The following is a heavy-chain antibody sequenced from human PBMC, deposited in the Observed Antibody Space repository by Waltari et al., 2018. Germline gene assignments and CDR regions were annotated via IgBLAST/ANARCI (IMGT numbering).Heavy chain of an antibody. CDR3: VKDGYDFWSGFYNA. CDR2: ITGSGDKT. D-gene: IGHD3-3*01. J-gene: IGHJ5*02. V-gene: IGHV3-23*04. CDR1: EFKVESKFRNYA. Sequence: EVRLEQSGGGLVQPGGSMRLSCVASEFKVESKFRNYAMTWVRQAPGEGLEWVSAITGSGDKTYYSDSVKGRFTISRDNNEDTLFLEMDSLTVGDTATYYCVKDGYDFWSGFYNAWGQGSLVSVSS.